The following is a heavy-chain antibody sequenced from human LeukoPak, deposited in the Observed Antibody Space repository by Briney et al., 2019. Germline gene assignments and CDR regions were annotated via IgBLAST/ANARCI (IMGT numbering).Heavy chain of an antibody. Sequence: GALRLSCAASGFTFSSHSMNWVRQAPGKGLEWVSYISSISSTIYYADSVKGRFTISRDNSKNTVYLQMNSLRAEDTAVYYCAKVLSGSQDYWGQGTLVTVFS. D-gene: IGHD1-26*01. J-gene: IGHJ4*02. CDR3: AKVLSGSQDY. CDR1: GFTFSSHS. V-gene: IGHV3-48*01. CDR2: ISSISSTI.